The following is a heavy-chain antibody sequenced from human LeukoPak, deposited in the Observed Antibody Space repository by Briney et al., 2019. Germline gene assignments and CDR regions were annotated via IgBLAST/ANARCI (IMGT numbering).Heavy chain of an antibody. J-gene: IGHJ4*02. CDR2: IYSGGDT. CDR1: GFSVSNYY. CDR3: TRDFDA. V-gene: IGHV3-66*01. Sequence: GGSLRLSCAASGFSVSNYYMSWVRKAPGKRLEWVSVIYSGGDTYHAESVKGRFTLSRDNSKNMLYLQMNSLRAEDTAVYYCTRDFDAWGQGTLVTVSS.